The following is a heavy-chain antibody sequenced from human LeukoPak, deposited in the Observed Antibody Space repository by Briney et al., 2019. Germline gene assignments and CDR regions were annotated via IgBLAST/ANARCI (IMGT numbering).Heavy chain of an antibody. CDR1: GYTFTSYG. V-gene: IGHV1-18*01. CDR3: ARIQYQNWFDP. Sequence: ASVKVSCKASGYTFTSYGISRVRQAPGQGLEWMGWVSAYNGNTNYAQKLQGRVTMTRDTSISTAYMELSRLRSDDTAVYYCARIQYQNWFDPWGQGTLVTVSS. J-gene: IGHJ5*02. D-gene: IGHD4-11*01. CDR2: VSAYNGNT.